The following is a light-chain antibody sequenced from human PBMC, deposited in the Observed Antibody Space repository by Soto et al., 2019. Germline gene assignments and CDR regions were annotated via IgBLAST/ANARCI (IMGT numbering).Light chain of an antibody. J-gene: IGKJ3*01. CDR2: GAS. V-gene: IGKV3-20*01. Sequence: EIVLTQSPGTLSLSPGERATLSCRASQSVSSSYLAWYQQKPGQAHRLLIYGASSRATGIPDRFSGSGSGTDVTLTISRREPDDFAVYYCQQDGSSLFTFGPGTKVDIK. CDR1: QSVSSSY. CDR3: QQDGSSLFT.